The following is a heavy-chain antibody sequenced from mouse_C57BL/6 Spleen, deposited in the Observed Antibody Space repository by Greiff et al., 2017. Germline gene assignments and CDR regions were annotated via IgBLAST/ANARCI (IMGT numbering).Heavy chain of an antibody. J-gene: IGHJ4*01. D-gene: IGHD2-4*01. CDR3: ARNYDYDGKSHAMDY. CDR1: GFSLSTSGMG. V-gene: IGHV8-12*01. Sequence: QVQLKESGPGILQSSQTLSLTCSFSGFSLSTSGMGVSWIRQPSGKGLEWLAHIYWDDDKRYNPSLKRRLTISKDTSRNQVFLKITSVDTADTATYYCARNYDYDGKSHAMDYWGQGTSVTVSS. CDR2: IYWDDDK.